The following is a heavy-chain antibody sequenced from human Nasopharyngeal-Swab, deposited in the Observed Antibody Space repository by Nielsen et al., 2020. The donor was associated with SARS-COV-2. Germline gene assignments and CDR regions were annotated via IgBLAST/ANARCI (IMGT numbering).Heavy chain of an antibody. CDR2: IYYSGST. V-gene: IGHV4-39*01. CDR3: ASQGSGSYYLLYYYYGMDV. D-gene: IGHD1-26*01. J-gene: IGHJ6*02. Sequence: WIRPPPGKGLEWIGSIYYSGSTYYNPSHKSRVTISVDTSKNQFSLKLSSVTAADTAVYYCASQGSGSYYLLYYYYGMDVWGQGTTVTVSS.